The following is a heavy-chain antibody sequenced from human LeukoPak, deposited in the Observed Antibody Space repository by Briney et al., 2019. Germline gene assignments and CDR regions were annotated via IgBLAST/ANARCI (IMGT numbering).Heavy chain of an antibody. J-gene: IGHJ4*02. CDR2: IKHDGSEK. CDR1: GFTISSYW. CDR3: ARVYHSTTGTTQDY. Sequence: HPGGTLRLSCAASGFTISSYWMSWVRQAPGKGLDLVANIKHDGSEKYYVDSVKGRFTISRDNAKSSLYLQMNSLRAEDTAVYYCARVYHSTTGTTQDYWGQGTLVTVSS. V-gene: IGHV3-7*01. D-gene: IGHD1-1*01.